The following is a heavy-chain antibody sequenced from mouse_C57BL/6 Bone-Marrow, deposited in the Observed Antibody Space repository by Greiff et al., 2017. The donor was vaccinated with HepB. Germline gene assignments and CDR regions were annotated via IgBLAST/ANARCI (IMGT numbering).Heavy chain of an antibody. Sequence: VKLQQSGAELARPGASVKLSCKASGYTFTSYGISWVKQRTGQGLEWIGEIYPRSGNTYYNEKFKGKATLTADKSSSTAYMELRSLTSEDSAVYFCARRLYGRAWFAYWGQGTLVTVSA. D-gene: IGHD1-1*01. J-gene: IGHJ3*01. CDR2: IYPRSGNT. CDR3: ARRLYGRAWFAY. CDR1: GYTFTSYG. V-gene: IGHV1-81*01.